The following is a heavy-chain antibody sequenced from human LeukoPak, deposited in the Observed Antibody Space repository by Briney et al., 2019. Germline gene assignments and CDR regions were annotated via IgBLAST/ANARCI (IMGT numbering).Heavy chain of an antibody. V-gene: IGHV3-23*01. CDR2: ISASGGST. Sequence: PGGSLRLSCAASGFTLSSYAMSWVRQAPGKGLEWVSSISASGGSTNYADSVKGRFTISRDNSKNTVYLQMNSTRADDTAVYYCAKVMKGSERLTMVRGVIIKTAGLYYMDVWGKGTTVTVSS. D-gene: IGHD3-10*01. CDR3: AKVMKGSERLTMVRGVIIKTAGLYYMDV. CDR1: GFTLSSYA. J-gene: IGHJ6*03.